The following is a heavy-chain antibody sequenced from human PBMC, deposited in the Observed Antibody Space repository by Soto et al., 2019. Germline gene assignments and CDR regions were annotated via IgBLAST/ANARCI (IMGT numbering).Heavy chain of an antibody. Sequence: LALTCTVSGGSISSYYWSWIRQPAGKGLEWIGRIYTSGSTNYNPSLKSRVTMSVDTSKNQSSLKLSSVTAADTAVYYCARGGSGATWFDPWGQGTLVTVSS. D-gene: IGHD1-26*01. CDR2: IYTSGST. CDR3: ARGGSGATWFDP. CDR1: GGSISSYY. J-gene: IGHJ5*02. V-gene: IGHV4-4*07.